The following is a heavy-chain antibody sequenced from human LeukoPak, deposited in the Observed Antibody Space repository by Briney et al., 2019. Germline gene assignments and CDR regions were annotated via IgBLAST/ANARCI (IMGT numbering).Heavy chain of an antibody. Sequence: PGGSLRLSCAASGFTFSSYGMSWVRQAPGKGLEWVSDISGSGGTTYYADSVKGRFTISRDNSKNTLYLQMNSLRAEDTAVYYCAKSIRGLPGAFDIWGQGTMVTVST. D-gene: IGHD3-16*01. CDR3: AKSIRGLPGAFDI. CDR2: ISGSGGTT. J-gene: IGHJ3*02. CDR1: GFTFSSYG. V-gene: IGHV3-23*01.